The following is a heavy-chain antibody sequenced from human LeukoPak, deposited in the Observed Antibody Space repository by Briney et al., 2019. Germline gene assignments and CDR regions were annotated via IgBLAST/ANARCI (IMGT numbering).Heavy chain of an antibody. Sequence: EASVKVSCKASGYTFTSYGISWVRQAPGQGLEWMGWISAYNGNTNYAQKLQGRVTMTTDTSTSTAHMELRSLRSDDTVVYYCAREEYYYDSSGYYDKDGHDAFDIWGQGTMVTVSS. CDR1: GYTFTSYG. D-gene: IGHD3-22*01. CDR2: ISAYNGNT. CDR3: AREEYYYDSSGYYDKDGHDAFDI. J-gene: IGHJ3*02. V-gene: IGHV1-18*01.